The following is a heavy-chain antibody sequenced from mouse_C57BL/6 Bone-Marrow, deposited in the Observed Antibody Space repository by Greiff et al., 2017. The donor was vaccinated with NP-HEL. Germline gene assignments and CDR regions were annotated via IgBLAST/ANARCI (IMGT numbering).Heavy chain of an antibody. D-gene: IGHD2-2*01. J-gene: IGHJ3*01. Sequence: VQLQQSGAELARPGASVKLSCKASGYTFTSYGISWVKQRTGQGLEWIGEIYPRSGNTYYNEEFKGKATLTVDKSSSTAHMELRSLTSEDSAVYYCANGYWFAYWGQGTLVTVSA. V-gene: IGHV1-81*01. CDR2: IYPRSGNT. CDR3: ANGYWFAY. CDR1: GYTFTSYG.